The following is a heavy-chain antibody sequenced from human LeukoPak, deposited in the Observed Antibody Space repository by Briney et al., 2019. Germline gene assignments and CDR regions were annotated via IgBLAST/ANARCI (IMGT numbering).Heavy chain of an antibody. CDR1: GFTLMIMT. Sequence: QPGRSLRLSCAASGFTLMIMTCTGSGKLQGRAWSGSQESLGIVVQYNADSVKGRFIISRDNTRNSLHLQMYSLRPEDTALYYCAKENGVAAHFEDWGQGTLVTVSS. V-gene: IGHV3-9*01. D-gene: IGHD6-19*01. CDR2: SLGIVVQ. J-gene: IGHJ4*02. CDR3: AKENGVAAHFED.